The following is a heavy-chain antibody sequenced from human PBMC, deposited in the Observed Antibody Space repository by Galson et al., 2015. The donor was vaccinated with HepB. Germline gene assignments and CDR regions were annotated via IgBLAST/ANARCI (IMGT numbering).Heavy chain of an antibody. CDR3: VRAAFGGTWCAPGDF. CDR1: GFMFNRYS. J-gene: IGHJ4*02. D-gene: IGHD6-13*01. Sequence: LRLSCAASGFMFNRYSMNWVRQSPGKGLEWLSNISGGSSYIYDADSVKGRFTISRDNARNSLYLQMNSLRAEDTAVYYCVRAAFGGTWCAPGDFWGQGALVTVSS. V-gene: IGHV3-21*01. CDR2: ISGGSSYI.